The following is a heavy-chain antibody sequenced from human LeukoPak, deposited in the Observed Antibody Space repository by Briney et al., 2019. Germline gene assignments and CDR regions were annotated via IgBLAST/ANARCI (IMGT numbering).Heavy chain of an antibody. CDR2: IWYDGSNK. CDR1: GFIFSSYG. Sequence: GGSLRLSCAASGFIFSSYGMHWVRQAPGKGLEWVAVIWYDGSNKYYADSVKGRFTISRDNSKNTLYLQMNSLRAEDTAVYYCARSGGYYYYYYYMDVWGKGTTVTVSS. D-gene: IGHD2-15*01. V-gene: IGHV3-33*08. J-gene: IGHJ6*03. CDR3: ARSGGYYYYYYYMDV.